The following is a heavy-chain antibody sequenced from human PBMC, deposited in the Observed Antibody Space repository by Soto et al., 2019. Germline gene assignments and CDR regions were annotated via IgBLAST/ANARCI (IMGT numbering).Heavy chain of an antibody. V-gene: IGHV3-23*01. Sequence: PGGSLRLSCAASGFTFNNYAMNWVRQAPGRRLEWVSSIVSTDFGGSKYYADSVRGRFTISRDNAKNTLYLQMNSLRAEDTAVYYCAKDMGFWGQGTLVTVSS. D-gene: IGHD3-10*01. CDR3: AKDMGF. CDR2: IVSTDFGGSK. J-gene: IGHJ4*02. CDR1: GFTFNNYA.